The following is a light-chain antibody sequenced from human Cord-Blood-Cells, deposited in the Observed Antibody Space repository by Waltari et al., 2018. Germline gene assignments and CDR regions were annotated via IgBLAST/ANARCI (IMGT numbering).Light chain of an antibody. CDR3: QQYGSSPDS. Sequence: VSTQSLGTLSLTRGERATLSCRARKSVSSSSLAWYQQKPAQATRLLLYGATSRATVIPDMFSSSWSGTDFTLTISLLEPEDFAVYCCQQYGSSPDSFGQGTKLEI. V-gene: IGKV3-20*01. CDR1: KSVSSSS. J-gene: IGKJ2*03. CDR2: GAT.